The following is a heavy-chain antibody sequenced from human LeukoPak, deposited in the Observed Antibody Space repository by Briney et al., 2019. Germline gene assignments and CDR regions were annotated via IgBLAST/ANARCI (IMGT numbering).Heavy chain of an antibody. V-gene: IGHV3-23*01. D-gene: IGHD3-3*01. CDR2: ISGSGDTT. J-gene: IGHJ4*02. Sequence: GGSLRLSCAASGFTFSDYYMSWVHQAPGQGLAWVSGISGSGDTTYYSDSVEGRFSISRDNSKNTLYLEMSSLRAEDTAVYFCAKDQVRFLEGLPYYFDLWGRGSLVIVSS. CDR1: GFTFSDYY. CDR3: AKDQVRFLEGLPYYFDL.